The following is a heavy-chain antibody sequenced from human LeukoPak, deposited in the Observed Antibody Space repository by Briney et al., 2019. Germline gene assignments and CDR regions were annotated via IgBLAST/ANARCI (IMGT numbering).Heavy chain of an antibody. CDR1: GGTFSSYA. Sequence: SVKVSCTASGGTFSSYAISWVRQAPGQGLEWMGGIIPIFGTANYAQKFQGRVTITADESTSTAYMELSSLRSEDTAVYYCAREEAAADQYYYYYYGMDVWGQGTTVTVSS. J-gene: IGHJ6*02. D-gene: IGHD6-13*01. V-gene: IGHV1-69*13. CDR2: IIPIFGTA. CDR3: AREEAAADQYYYYYYGMDV.